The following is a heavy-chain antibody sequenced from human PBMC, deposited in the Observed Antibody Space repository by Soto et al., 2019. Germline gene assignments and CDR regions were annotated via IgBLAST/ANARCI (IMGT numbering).Heavy chain of an antibody. V-gene: IGHV1-2*04. J-gene: IGHJ6*02. CDR2: INPNSGGT. D-gene: IGHD1-26*01. CDR1: GYTFTGYY. Sequence: ASVKVSCXASGYTFTGYYMHWVRQAPGQGLEWMGWINPNSGGTNYAQKFQGWVTMTRDTSISTAYMELSRLRSDDTAVYYCAKGYSGSYQRHFYYYGMDVWGQGTTVTVSS. CDR3: AKGYSGSYQRHFYYYGMDV.